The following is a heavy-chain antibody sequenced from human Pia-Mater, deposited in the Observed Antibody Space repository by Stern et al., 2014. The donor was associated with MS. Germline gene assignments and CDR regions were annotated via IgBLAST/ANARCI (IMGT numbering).Heavy chain of an antibody. V-gene: IGHV1-69*01. CDR2: VITMFNTT. D-gene: IGHD4-23*01. CDR3: ARFGGSAV. Sequence: VQLVESGPEERKSGSSVKVSCKASGGTFNNYAYSWVRQAPGQGLEWMGGVITMFNTTEYAQKFQDRLTIIADESTSSAYMELNNLKIDDTAVYFCARFGGSAVWGQGTTVIVSS. CDR1: GGTFNNYA. J-gene: IGHJ6*02.